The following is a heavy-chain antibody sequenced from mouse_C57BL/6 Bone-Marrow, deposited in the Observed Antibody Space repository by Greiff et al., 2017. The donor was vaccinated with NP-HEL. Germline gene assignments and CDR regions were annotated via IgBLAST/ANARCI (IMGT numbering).Heavy chain of an antibody. D-gene: IGHD2-2*01. V-gene: IGHV1-59*01. J-gene: IGHJ3*01. CDR2: IDPSDSYT. Sequence: QVQLQQPGAELVRPGTSVKLSCKASGYTFTSYWMHWVKQRPGQGLEWIGVIDPSDSYTNYNQKFKGKATLTVDTSSSTAYMQLSSLTSEDSAVYYCARESPYGYDAFAYWGQGTLVTVSA. CDR1: GYTFTSYW. CDR3: ARESPYGYDAFAY.